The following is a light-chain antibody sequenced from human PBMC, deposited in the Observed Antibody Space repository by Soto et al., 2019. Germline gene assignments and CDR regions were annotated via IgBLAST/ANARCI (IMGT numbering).Light chain of an antibody. V-gene: IGKV1-39*01. CDR1: QTINKY. J-gene: IGKJ1*01. CDR2: AAS. CDR3: QQSYGSPGA. Sequence: DIHLTQSPSSLSASVGDSVTITCRSSQTINKYLNWYQHRPGKAPKLLIYAASSLQTGVPTRFSGAGAGTFFTLTISNLQLEDVASYYCQQSYGSPGALGRGTKVEI.